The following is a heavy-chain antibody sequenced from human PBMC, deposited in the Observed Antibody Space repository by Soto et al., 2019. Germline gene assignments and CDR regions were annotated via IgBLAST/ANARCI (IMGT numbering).Heavy chain of an antibody. CDR2: INHSGST. CDR3: ARGQWLVPQSNYYYFGMDV. CDR1: GGSFSGYY. J-gene: IGHJ6*02. Sequence: QVQLQQWGAGLLKPSETLSLTCAVYGGSFSGYYWSWIRQPPGKGLEWIGEINHSGSTNYNPSLRSRVTISVDTSKNQFSLKLSSVTAADTAVYYCARGQWLVPQSNYYYFGMDVWGQGTTVTVSS. V-gene: IGHV4-34*01. D-gene: IGHD6-19*01.